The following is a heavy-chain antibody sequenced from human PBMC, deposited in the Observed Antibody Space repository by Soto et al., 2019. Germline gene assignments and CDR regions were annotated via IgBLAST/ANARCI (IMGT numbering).Heavy chain of an antibody. D-gene: IGHD6-6*01. J-gene: IGHJ4*02. CDR1: GYTFTSYG. CDR3: ARDRRIAARRPHDFDY. CDR2: ISAHNGNT. Sequence: GASVKVSCKASGYTFTSYGISWVRQAPGQGLEWMGWISAHNGNTNYAQKLQGRVTMTTDTSTSTAYMELRSLRSDDTAVYYCARDRRIAARRPHDFDYWGQGTTVTVSS. V-gene: IGHV1-18*01.